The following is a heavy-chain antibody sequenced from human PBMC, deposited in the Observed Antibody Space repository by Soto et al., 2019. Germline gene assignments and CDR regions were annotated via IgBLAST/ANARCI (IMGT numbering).Heavy chain of an antibody. CDR3: AASLGAYCGGDCYPFYFDY. CDR1: GGSISSGGYY. Sequence: QVQLQESGPGLVKPSQSLSLTCTVSGGSISSGGYYWSWIRQHPGKGLEWIGYIYYSGSTYYNPSLKSRVTISVDTSKNQFSLKLSSVTAADTAVYYCAASLGAYCGGDCYPFYFDYWGQGTLVTVSS. J-gene: IGHJ4*02. D-gene: IGHD2-21*02. CDR2: IYYSGST. V-gene: IGHV4-31*03.